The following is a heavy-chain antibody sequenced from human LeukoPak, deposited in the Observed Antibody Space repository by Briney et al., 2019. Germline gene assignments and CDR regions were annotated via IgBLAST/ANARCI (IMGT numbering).Heavy chain of an antibody. Sequence: GSLRLSCAASGFTFSSYAMSWVRQAPGKGLEWVSAISGSGGSTYYADSVKGRFTISRDNSKNTLYLQMNSLRAEDTAVYYCAKEDGYCSSTSCYYYFDYWGQGTLVTVSS. J-gene: IGHJ4*02. CDR1: GFTFSSYA. CDR2: ISGSGGST. V-gene: IGHV3-23*01. CDR3: AKEDGYCSSTSCYYYFDY. D-gene: IGHD2-2*01.